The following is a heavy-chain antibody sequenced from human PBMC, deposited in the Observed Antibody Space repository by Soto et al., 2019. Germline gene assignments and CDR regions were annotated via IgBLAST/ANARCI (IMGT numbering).Heavy chain of an antibody. CDR3: ARQEYTYDY. V-gene: IGHV1-18*04. CDR1: GYTFTSYV. D-gene: IGHD5-18*01. J-gene: IGHJ4*02. CDR2: ISPYSGNR. Sequence: ASVKVSCKASGYTFTSYVISWVRQAPGQGLEWMGWISPYSGNREYAQKLQGRVTLTTDTSTSTAYMELRSLRSDDTALYYCARQEYTYDYWGQGTLVTVPQ.